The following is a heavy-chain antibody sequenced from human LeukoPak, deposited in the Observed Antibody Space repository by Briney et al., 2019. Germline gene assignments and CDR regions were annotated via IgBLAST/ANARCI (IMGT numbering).Heavy chain of an antibody. CDR2: ISAYNGNT. Sequence: ASVKVSCKASGYTFTSYGISWVRQAPGQGLEWMGWISAYNGNTNYAQKLQGRVTMTTDTSTSTAYMELRSLRSDDTAVYYCARDHENTYYYDSSGYFLWGQGTLVTVSS. CDR1: GYTFTSYG. CDR3: ARDHENTYYYDSSGYFL. J-gene: IGHJ4*02. D-gene: IGHD3-22*01. V-gene: IGHV1-18*01.